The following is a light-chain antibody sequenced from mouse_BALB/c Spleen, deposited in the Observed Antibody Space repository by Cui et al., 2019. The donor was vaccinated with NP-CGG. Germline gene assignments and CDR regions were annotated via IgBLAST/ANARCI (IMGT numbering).Light chain of an antibody. CDR2: GTN. V-gene: IGLV1*01. CDR1: TGAVTTSNY. CDR3: ALWYSNHWV. Sequence: QAFLPQESDPPKSPGETVTLTCRSSTGAVTTSNYANWVQEKPDHLFTGLIGGTNNRAPGVPARFSGSLIGDKAALTITGAQTEDEAIYFCALWYSNHWVFGGGTKLTVL. J-gene: IGLJ1*01.